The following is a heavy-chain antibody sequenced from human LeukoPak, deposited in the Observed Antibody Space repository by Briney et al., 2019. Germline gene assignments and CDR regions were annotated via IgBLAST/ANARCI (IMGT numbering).Heavy chain of an antibody. J-gene: IGHJ4*02. Sequence: GGALRLSCAVSGFTFDDYGMSWVRQAPGKGLEWVSGINWNGGSIGYADSVKGRFTISRDNVKNSLYLQMNSLRAEDTALYYCARGRSTFDYWGQGTLVTVSS. CDR1: GFTFDDYG. D-gene: IGHD2-2*01. V-gene: IGHV3-20*04. CDR2: INWNGGSI. CDR3: ARGRSTFDY.